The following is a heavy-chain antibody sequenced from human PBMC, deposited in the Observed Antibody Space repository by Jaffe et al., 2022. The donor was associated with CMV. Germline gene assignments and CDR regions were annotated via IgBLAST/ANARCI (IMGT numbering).Heavy chain of an antibody. J-gene: IGHJ4*02. CDR2: ISGSGGST. V-gene: IGHV3-23*04. Sequence: EVQLAESGGGLVQPGGSLRLSCAASGFTFSSYAMSWVRQAPGKGLEWVSAISGSGGSTYYADSVKGRFTISRDSSKNTLYLQMNSLRAEDTGVYYCAKDKLGYCSAARCYHLDYWGQGTLVTVSS. CDR1: GFTFSSYA. CDR3: AKDKLGYCSAARCYHLDY. D-gene: IGHD2-2*01.